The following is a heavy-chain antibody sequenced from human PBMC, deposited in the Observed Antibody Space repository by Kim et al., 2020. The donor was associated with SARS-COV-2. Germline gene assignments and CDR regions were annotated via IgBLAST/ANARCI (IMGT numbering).Heavy chain of an antibody. D-gene: IGHD3-10*01. J-gene: IGHJ6*02. CDR3: ATSGDPMVRGVIAYYYGMDV. Sequence: GGSLRLSCAASGFTFSSYGMHWVRQAPGKGLEWVAVISYDGSNKYYADSVKGRFTISRDNSENTLYLQMNSLRAEDTAVYYCATSGDPMVRGVIAYYYGMDVWGQGTTVTVSS. CDR2: ISYDGSNK. CDR1: GFTFSSYG. V-gene: IGHV3-33*05.